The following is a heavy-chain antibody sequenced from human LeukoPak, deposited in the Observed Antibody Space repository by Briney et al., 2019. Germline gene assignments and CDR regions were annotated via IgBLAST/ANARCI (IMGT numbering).Heavy chain of an antibody. CDR2: IYHSGST. J-gene: IGHJ4*02. Sequence: SETLSLTCTVSAGSISSDYYWGWTRQPPGKGLEWIGSIYHSGSTYYNPSLKSRVTISVDTSKNQFSLKLRSVTAADTAMYYCARGKSRGSHIDYWGQGTVVSVSS. V-gene: IGHV4-38-2*02. D-gene: IGHD1-26*01. CDR1: AGSISSDYY. CDR3: ARGKSRGSHIDY.